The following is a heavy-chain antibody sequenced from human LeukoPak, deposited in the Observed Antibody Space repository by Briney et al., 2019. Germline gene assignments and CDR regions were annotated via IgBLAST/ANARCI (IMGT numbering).Heavy chain of an antibody. Sequence: GGSLSLSCAASGFTLDDYGMTWVRQAPGKGLEWVSGINWNGGETGYADSVKGRFTISRDNAKNYLYLQMNSLRAEDTALYHCARASSAAAGHYYYYALDVWGQGTTVTVSS. CDR3: ARASSAAAGHYYYYALDV. CDR2: INWNGGET. D-gene: IGHD6-13*01. CDR1: GFTLDDYG. V-gene: IGHV3-20*01. J-gene: IGHJ6*02.